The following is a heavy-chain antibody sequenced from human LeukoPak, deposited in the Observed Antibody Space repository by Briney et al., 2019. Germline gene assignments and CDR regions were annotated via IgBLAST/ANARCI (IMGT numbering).Heavy chain of an antibody. CDR2: TRNKANSYTT. V-gene: IGHV3-72*01. CDR1: GFTFSDHY. J-gene: IGHJ4*02. Sequence: GGSLRLSCAASGFTFSDHYMDWVRQAPGKGLEWVGRTRNKANSYTTEYAASVKGRFTISRDDSKNSLYLQMNSLKTEDTAVYYCARTEVRGVILPLDYWGQGTLVTVSS. D-gene: IGHD3-10*01. CDR3: ARTEVRGVILPLDY.